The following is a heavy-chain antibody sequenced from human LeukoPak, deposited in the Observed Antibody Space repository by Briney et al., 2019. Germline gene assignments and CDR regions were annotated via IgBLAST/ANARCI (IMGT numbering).Heavy chain of an antibody. Sequence: SETLSLTCTVSGGSISSYYWNWIRQPPGKGLEWIGSIYYSGSTNYNPYLKSRVTISVDTSKNQFSLKLNSVTAADTAVYYCARRRGDYGVGELDYWGQGTLVTVSS. J-gene: IGHJ4*02. CDR2: IYYSGST. CDR1: GGSISSYY. D-gene: IGHD4/OR15-4a*01. CDR3: ARRRGDYGVGELDY. V-gene: IGHV4-59*08.